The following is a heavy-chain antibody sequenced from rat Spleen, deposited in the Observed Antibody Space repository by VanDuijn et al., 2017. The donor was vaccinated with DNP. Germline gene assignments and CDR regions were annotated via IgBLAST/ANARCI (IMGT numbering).Heavy chain of an antibody. CDR3: ARGVYGGYLYFDY. J-gene: IGHJ2*01. D-gene: IGHD1-11*01. Sequence: EVHLGESGGGLVQPGRSLKLSCVASGFTFNDYWMTWIRQVPGKGLEWVASTIGSGGNSYYPDSLKGQFTISRDNAKNTLYLQMNSLRSEDTATYYCARGVYGGYLYFDYWGQGVMVTVSS. CDR2: TIGSGGNS. CDR1: GFTFNDYW. V-gene: IGHV5-31*01.